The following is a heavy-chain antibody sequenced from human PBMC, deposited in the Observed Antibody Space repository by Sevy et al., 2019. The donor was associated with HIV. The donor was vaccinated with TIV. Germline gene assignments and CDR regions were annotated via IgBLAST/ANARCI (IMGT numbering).Heavy chain of an antibody. Sequence: GESLKISCKGSGYNFTTYWIGWVRQMPGKGLEWAGIIYPGHSDIRSSPSFQGQVTISSDKSISTAYLRWSSLKASDTRMYYCARQGLKRGVGGTGGFDYWGQGTLVTVS. D-gene: IGHD6-19*01. V-gene: IGHV5-51*01. J-gene: IGHJ4*02. CDR1: GYNFTTYW. CDR3: ARQGLKRGVGGTGGFDY. CDR2: IYPGHSDI.